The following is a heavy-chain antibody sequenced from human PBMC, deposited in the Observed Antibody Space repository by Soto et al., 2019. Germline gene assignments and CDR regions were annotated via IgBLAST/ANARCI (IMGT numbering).Heavy chain of an antibody. D-gene: IGHD6-13*01. V-gene: IGHV4-4*02. CDR3: TRGAAVGSNTIFDY. CDR2: IYHSGIT. Sequence: QVQLQESDPGLVKPSGTLSLTCAVSGGSVNNNNWWTWVRQPPGKGLEWIGDIYHSGITNYNPSLESRVTISMDKSKNQFSLNLISVLAADTAVYYCTRGAAVGSNTIFDYWGQGALVTVSS. CDR1: GGSVNNNNW. J-gene: IGHJ4*02.